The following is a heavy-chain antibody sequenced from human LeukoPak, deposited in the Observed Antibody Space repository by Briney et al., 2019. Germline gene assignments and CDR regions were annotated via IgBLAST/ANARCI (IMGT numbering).Heavy chain of an antibody. J-gene: IGHJ5*02. V-gene: IGHV4-4*07. CDR2: IYTSGST. CDR3: ARGPDIVVVPAADLNWFDP. D-gene: IGHD2-2*01. CDR1: GGSISRYY. Sequence: SETLSLTCPVSGGSISRYYWRWIRQPAAKGLEGIGRIYTSGSTNYNPSLKSRVTMSVDTSKIQVSSKLSSVTAADTAVYYCARGPDIVVVPAADLNWFDPWGQGTLVIVSS.